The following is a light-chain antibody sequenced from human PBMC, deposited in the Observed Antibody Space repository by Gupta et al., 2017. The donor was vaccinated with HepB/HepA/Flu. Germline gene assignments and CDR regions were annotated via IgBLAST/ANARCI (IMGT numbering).Light chain of an antibody. Sequence: DVQLTQFPSTLSASVGDRVTITCRASQSIFSWLAWYQKKPGKAPKLLMYKAATLESGVPSRFSGSGSGTEFTLTISSLQPDDFATYYCQQYYTYSPERTFGPGTKVEI. CDR3: QQYYTYSPERT. CDR2: KAA. J-gene: IGKJ1*01. CDR1: QSIFSW. V-gene: IGKV1-5*03.